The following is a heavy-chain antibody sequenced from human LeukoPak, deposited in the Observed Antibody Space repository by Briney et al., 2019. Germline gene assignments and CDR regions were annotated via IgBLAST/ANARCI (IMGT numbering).Heavy chain of an antibody. CDR3: ARVPPYGDYRYYYYGMDV. CDR2: ISYDGSNK. Sequence: GGSLRLSCAASGFTFSSYAMHWVRQAPGKGLEWVAVISYDGSNKYYADSVKGRFTISRDNSKNTLYLQMNSLRAEDTAVYYCARVPPYGDYRYYYYGMDVWGQGTTVTVSS. V-gene: IGHV3-30-3*01. J-gene: IGHJ6*02. CDR1: GFTFSSYA. D-gene: IGHD4-17*01.